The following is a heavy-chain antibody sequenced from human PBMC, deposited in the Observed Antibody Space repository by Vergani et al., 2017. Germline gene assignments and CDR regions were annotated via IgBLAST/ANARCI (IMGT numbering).Heavy chain of an antibody. CDR2: ISSSGSTI. CDR3: ARGGSQDTAMVNA. CDR1: GFTFSSYE. Sequence: EVQLVESGGGLVQPGGSLRLSCAASGFTFSSYEMNWVRQAPGKGLEWVSYISSSGSTIYYADSVKGRFTISRDNAKNSLYLQMNSLRAEDTAVYYCARGGSQDTAMVNAWGQGTLVTVSS. V-gene: IGHV3-48*03. J-gene: IGHJ5*02. D-gene: IGHD5-18*01.